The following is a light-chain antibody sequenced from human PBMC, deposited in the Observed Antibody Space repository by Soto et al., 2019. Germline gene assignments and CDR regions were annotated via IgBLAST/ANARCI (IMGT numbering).Light chain of an antibody. J-gene: IGLJ2*01. CDR2: DNI. V-gene: IGLV1-51*01. CDR1: SSNIGSYY. CDR3: GTWDSSLSGVV. Sequence: QSVLTQPPSVSAAPGQKVTISCSGSSSNIGSYYVSWYQQLPGTAPKLLIYDNIKRPSGIPDRFSGSKSGTSATLGITGLQTGDEADYYCGTWDSSLSGVVFGGGTKLTVL.